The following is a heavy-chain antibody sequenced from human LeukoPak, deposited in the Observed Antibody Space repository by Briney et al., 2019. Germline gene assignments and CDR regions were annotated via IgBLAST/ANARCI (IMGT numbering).Heavy chain of an antibody. CDR3: AREIFGSSSWYEDY. D-gene: IGHD6-13*01. CDR2: IYHSEDT. J-gene: IGHJ4*02. V-gene: IGHV4-38-2*01. CDR1: GYSFDGSYY. Sequence: PAGTLCLSCAVSGYSFDGSYYWGGIRPPPGRGVEWIAIIYHSEDTYYNASLNSRVIISGDTSKNQFSLKLSSVTAADTAVYFCAREIFGSSSWYEDYWGQGTLVTVSS.